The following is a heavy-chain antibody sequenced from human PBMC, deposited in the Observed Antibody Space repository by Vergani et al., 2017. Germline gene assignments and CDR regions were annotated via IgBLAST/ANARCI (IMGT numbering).Heavy chain of an antibody. CDR2: INHSGST. D-gene: IGHD2-2*01. CDR1: GGSFSGYY. Sequence: QVQLQQWGPGLVKPSETLSLTCAVYGGSFSGYYWSWIRQPPGKGLEWIGEINHSGSTNYNPSLKSRVTISVDTSKNQFSLKLSSVTAADTAVYYCARGGCSSTSCYTGYFQHWGQGTLVTVSS. V-gene: IGHV4-34*01. J-gene: IGHJ1*01. CDR3: ARGGCSSTSCYTGYFQH.